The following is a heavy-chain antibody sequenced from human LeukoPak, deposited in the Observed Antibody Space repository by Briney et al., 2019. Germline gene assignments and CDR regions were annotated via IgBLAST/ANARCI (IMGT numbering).Heavy chain of an antibody. V-gene: IGHV5-51*01. CDR2: IYPGDSDT. D-gene: IGHD3-22*01. Sequence: GESLKISCKGSGYSFTNYWIGWVRQMPGKGLEWMGIIYPGDSDTRYSPSFQGQVTISADKSISTAYLQWSSLKASDTAMYYCARRGPGGAITMIVVETGDAFDIWGQGTMVTVSS. CDR1: GYSFTNYW. J-gene: IGHJ3*02. CDR3: ARRGPGGAITMIVVETGDAFDI.